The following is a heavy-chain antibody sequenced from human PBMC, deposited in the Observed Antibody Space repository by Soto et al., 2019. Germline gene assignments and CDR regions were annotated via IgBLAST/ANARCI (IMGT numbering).Heavy chain of an antibody. J-gene: IGHJ5*01. CDR2: ISGSGDST. V-gene: IGHV3-23*01. CDR1: GFTFSSYA. D-gene: IGHD1-26*01. CDR3: AKEARHRERIFDS. Sequence: GGSLRLSCVASGFTFSSYAMSWVRQAPGQGLEWVSVISGSGDSTYYADLVKGRLTISRDNSKNTLYLQMNSLRVEDTAVYYWAKEARHRERIFDSWGQGTLVTVSS.